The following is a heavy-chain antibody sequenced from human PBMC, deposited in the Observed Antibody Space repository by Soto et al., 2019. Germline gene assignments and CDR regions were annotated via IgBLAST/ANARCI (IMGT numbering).Heavy chain of an antibody. V-gene: IGHV1-46*01. Sequence: ASVKVSCKASGYTFTSYYMHWVRQAPGQGLEWMGIINPSGGSTSYAQKFQGRVTMTRDTSTSTVYMELSSLRSEDTAVYYCACDPYYGSGDSCYYDYWGQGTLVTVSS. CDR3: ACDPYYGSGDSCYYDY. J-gene: IGHJ4*02. D-gene: IGHD2-15*01. CDR2: INPSGGST. CDR1: GYTFTSYY.